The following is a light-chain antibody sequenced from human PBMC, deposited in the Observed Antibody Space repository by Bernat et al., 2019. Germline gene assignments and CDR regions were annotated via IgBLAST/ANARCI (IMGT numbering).Light chain of an antibody. CDR1: QSVSSNY. J-gene: IGKJ4*01. Sequence: EIVLTQSPGTLSLSPGKRATLSCRASQSVSSNYLAWYQQKPGQAPRLLIYAASSRATGIPDRFSGSGSGTDFTLTISRLEPEDFAVFYCQQYGSSPPELTFGGGTKVEIK. CDR2: AAS. V-gene: IGKV3-20*01. CDR3: QQYGSSPPELT.